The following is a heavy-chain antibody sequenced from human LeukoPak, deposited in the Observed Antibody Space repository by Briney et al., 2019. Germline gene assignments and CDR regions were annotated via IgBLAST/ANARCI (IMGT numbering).Heavy chain of an antibody. CDR3: ARAQRSSSSNYYYGMDV. D-gene: IGHD6-6*01. V-gene: IGHV3-30-3*01. Sequence: GGSLRLSCAASGFTFSSYAMHWVRQAPGKGLEWVAVISYDGSNKYYADSVKGRVTISRDNSKNTLYLQMNSLRAEDTAVYYCARAQRSSSSNYYYGMDVWGQGTTVTVSS. J-gene: IGHJ6*02. CDR1: GFTFSSYA. CDR2: ISYDGSNK.